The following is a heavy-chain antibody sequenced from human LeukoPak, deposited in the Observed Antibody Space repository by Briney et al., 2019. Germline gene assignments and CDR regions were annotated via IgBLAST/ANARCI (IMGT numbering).Heavy chain of an antibody. D-gene: IGHD3-22*01. CDR2: IYYSGST. Sequence: SETLSLTCTVSGGSISSYYWSWIRQPPGKGLEWIGYIYYSGSTNYNPSLKSRVTISVDTSKNQFSLKLSSVTAADTAVYYCARGSDSSGYYYYFDYWGQGTLVTVSS. CDR1: GGSISSYY. CDR3: ARGSDSSGYYYYFDY. V-gene: IGHV4-59*01. J-gene: IGHJ4*02.